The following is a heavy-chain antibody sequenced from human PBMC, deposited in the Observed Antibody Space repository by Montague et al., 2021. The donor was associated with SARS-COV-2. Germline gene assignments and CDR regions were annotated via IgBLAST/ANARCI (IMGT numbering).Heavy chain of an antibody. CDR2: VYKCGTT. Sequence: SETLSLTCAISGGSFSNYYWCWICMPPGTGMEWNGEVYKCGTTITNPTVKRGVTISEDTSKNQFYLWLNSVTAADTDVYDCASGRRPVVVPGAGPAGRAFDIWGQGTMVTVSS. CDR1: GGSFSNYY. J-gene: IGHJ3*02. D-gene: IGHD2-2*01. CDR3: ASGRRPVVVPGAGPAGRAFDI. V-gene: IGHV4-34*01.